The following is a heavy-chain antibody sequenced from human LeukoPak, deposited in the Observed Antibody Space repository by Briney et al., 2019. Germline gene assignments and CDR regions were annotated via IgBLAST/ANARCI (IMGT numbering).Heavy chain of an antibody. CDR2: IWYDGSNK. CDR1: GFTFNSYA. CDR3: ARDERGYYYTGAFFGAIDF. D-gene: IGHD2-8*02. V-gene: IGHV3-33*01. J-gene: IGHJ4*02. Sequence: GRSLRLSCAASGFTFNSYAMHWVRPAPGKGLEWVAFIWYDGSNKYYADSVKGRFTASRDNSKNTVYLQMNSLRAEDTAVYYCARDERGYYYTGAFFGAIDFWGQGTLVTVSS.